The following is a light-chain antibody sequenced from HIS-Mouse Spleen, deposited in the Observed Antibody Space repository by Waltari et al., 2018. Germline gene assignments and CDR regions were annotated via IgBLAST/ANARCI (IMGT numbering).Light chain of an antibody. CDR3: CSYAGSYTFGV. CDR2: DVS. V-gene: IGLV2-11*01. J-gene: IGLJ1*01. Sequence: QSALTQPRSVSGSPGPSVTISCTGPSSHGVGYNYVSWYQQHPGKAPKLMIYDVSKRPSGVPDRFSGSKSGNTASLTISGLQAEDEADYYCCSYAGSYTFGVFGTGTKVTVL. CDR1: SSHGVGYNY.